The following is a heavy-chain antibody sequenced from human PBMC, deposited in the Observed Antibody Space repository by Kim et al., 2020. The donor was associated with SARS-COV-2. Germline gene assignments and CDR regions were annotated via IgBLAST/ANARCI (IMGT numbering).Heavy chain of an antibody. CDR3: ARGSDSSGYYHY. D-gene: IGHD3-22*01. Sequence: SETLSLTCAVYGGSFSGYYWSWIRQPPGKGLEWIGEINHSGSTNYNPSLKSRVTISVDTSKNQFSLKLSSVTAADTAVYYCARGSDSSGYYHYWGQGTLVTVSS. V-gene: IGHV4-34*01. CDR1: GGSFSGYY. J-gene: IGHJ4*02. CDR2: INHSGST.